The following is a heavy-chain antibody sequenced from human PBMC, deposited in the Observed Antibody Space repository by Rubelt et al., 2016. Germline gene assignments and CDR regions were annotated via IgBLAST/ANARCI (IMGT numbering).Heavy chain of an antibody. CDR1: GFTFSSYS. J-gene: IGHJ4*02. V-gene: IGHV3-48*01. D-gene: IGHD1/OR15-1a*01. CDR3: AKSGTRWSHFDY. CDR2: ISSSSSAI. Sequence: EVHLVESGGGLVQPGGSLRLSCAASGFTFSSYSMNWVRQAPGKGLEWVSYISSSSSAIYYADSVKGRFTISRDNSKNTLYLQMDSLRVDDTAIYYGAKSGTRWSHFDYWCQGTLVTVSS.